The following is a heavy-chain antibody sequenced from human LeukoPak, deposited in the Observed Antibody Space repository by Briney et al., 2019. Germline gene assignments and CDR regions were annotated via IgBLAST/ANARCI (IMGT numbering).Heavy chain of an antibody. CDR3: ARIQRRFLEWWFDP. CDR1: GVSFSGYY. J-gene: IGHJ5*02. Sequence: PSETLSLTCAVYGVSFSGYYWSWIRQPPGKGLEWIGEINHSGSTNYNPSLKSRVTISVDTSKNQFSLKLSSVTAADTAVYYCARIQRRFLEWWFDPWGQGTLVTVSS. D-gene: IGHD3-3*01. V-gene: IGHV4-34*01. CDR2: INHSGST.